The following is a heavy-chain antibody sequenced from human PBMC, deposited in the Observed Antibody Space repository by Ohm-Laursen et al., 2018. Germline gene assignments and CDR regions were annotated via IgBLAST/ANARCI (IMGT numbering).Heavy chain of an antibody. J-gene: IGHJ4*02. CDR1: GFTVSGNY. CDR2: IDRGGDT. V-gene: IGHV3-53*01. D-gene: IGHD5-24*01. Sequence: SLRLSCAASGFTVSGNYLSWVRQAPGTGLERVSLIDRGGDTYYADSVKGRFTISRDNSKNTLDLQMNSLRAEDTAVYYCARVGGYKRHFDYWGQGTLVTVSS. CDR3: ARVGGYKRHFDY.